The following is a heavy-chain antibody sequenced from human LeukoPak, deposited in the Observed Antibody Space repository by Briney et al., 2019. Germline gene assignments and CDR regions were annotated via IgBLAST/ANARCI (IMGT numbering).Heavy chain of an antibody. D-gene: IGHD4-17*01. CDR2: INHSGST. Sequence: PSETLSLTCAVYGGSFSGYYWSWIRQPPGKGLEWIGEINHSGSTNYNPSLKSRVTISVDTSKNQFSLKLSSVTAADTAVYYCARGKNGDYSFGRAFDIWGQGTMVTVSS. J-gene: IGHJ3*02. CDR1: GGSFSGYY. CDR3: ARGKNGDYSFGRAFDI. V-gene: IGHV4-34*01.